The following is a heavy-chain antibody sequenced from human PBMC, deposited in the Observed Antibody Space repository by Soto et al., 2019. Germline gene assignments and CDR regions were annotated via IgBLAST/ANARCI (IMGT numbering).Heavy chain of an antibody. J-gene: IGHJ4*02. Sequence: ASVKVSCKVSGTSLSGLPMHWVRQAPGKGLEWMGSLDYEEGERSFAHRFQGRLTVTEDTSTDTAYMELSSLMSEDTAVYYCAAGVTTFDYWGQGTLVT. D-gene: IGHD4-17*01. CDR1: GTSLSGLP. CDR3: AAGVTTFDY. V-gene: IGHV1-24*01. CDR2: LDYEEGER.